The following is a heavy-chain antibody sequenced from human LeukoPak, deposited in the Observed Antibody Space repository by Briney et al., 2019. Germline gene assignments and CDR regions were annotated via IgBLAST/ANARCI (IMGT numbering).Heavy chain of an antibody. D-gene: IGHD2-15*01. CDR1: GYTFTSFY. J-gene: IGHJ4*02. V-gene: IGHV1-46*01. CDR3: ARLNPRGYCSGGSCKTHYYFDY. CDR2: INPSGGST. Sequence: ASVKVSCKASGYTFTSFYMHWVRQAPGQGLEWMGIINPSGGSTRYAQKFQGRVTMTRDMSTFTVYMELSSLRSDDTAVYYCARLNPRGYCSGGSCKTHYYFDYWGQGTLVTVSS.